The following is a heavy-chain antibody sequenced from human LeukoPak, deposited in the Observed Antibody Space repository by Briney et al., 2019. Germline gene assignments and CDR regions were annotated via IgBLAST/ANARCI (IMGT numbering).Heavy chain of an antibody. D-gene: IGHD5-18*01. CDR3: ASGEGGIQLWFNY. V-gene: IGHV4-30-2*01. CDR2: IYHSGST. J-gene: IGHJ4*02. Sequence: SETPSLTCAVSGGSISSGGYSWSWIRQPPGKGLEWIGYIYHSGSTYYNPSLKSRVTISVDRSKNQFSLKLSSVTAADTAVYYCASGEGGIQLWFNYWGQGTLVTVSS. CDR1: GGSISSGGYS.